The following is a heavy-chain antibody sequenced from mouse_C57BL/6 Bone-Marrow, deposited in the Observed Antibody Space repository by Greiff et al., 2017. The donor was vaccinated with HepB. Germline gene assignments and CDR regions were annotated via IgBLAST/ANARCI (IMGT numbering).Heavy chain of an antibody. V-gene: IGHV1-81*01. Sequence: QVQLQQSGAELARPGASVKLSCKASGYTFTSYGISWVKQRTGQGLEWIGEIYPRSGNTYYNEKFKGKATLTADKSSSTAYMELRSLTSEDSAVYFCARRRTIPSYWYFDVWGTGTTVTVSS. CDR1: GYTFTSYG. CDR3: ARRRTIPSYWYFDV. D-gene: IGHD1-1*02. CDR2: IYPRSGNT. J-gene: IGHJ1*03.